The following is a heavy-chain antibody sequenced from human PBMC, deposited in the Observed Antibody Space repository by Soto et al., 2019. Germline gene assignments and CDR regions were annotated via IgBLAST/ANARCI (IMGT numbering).Heavy chain of an antibody. CDR3: ARAPPGRNGNNRFDF. J-gene: IGHJ4*02. CDR1: GYSFSGYW. CDR2: IWPGDSDT. Sequence: LGESLKISCKGSGYSFSGYWIGWVRQMPGKGLEWMGIIWPGDSDTRYSPSFQGQVTISADKSITTAYLQWSSLKASDTAIYYCARAPPGRNGNNRFDFWGQGTLVTVSS. V-gene: IGHV5-51*01. D-gene: IGHD2-15*01.